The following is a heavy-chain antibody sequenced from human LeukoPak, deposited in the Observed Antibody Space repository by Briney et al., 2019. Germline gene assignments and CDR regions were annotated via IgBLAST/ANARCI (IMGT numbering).Heavy chain of an antibody. CDR3: ARGDCSSTICYSPMDV. D-gene: IGHD2-2*01. CDR1: GGSISSGSYY. V-gene: IGHV4-61*02. Sequence: SETLSLTCTVSGGSISSGSYYWSWIRQPAGKGLEWIGSIYRSGSTNYNPSLKSRVTISVDTSQNQFSLKVNSVTAADTAVYYCARGDCSSTICYSPMDVWGKGTTVTVSS. CDR2: IYRSGST. J-gene: IGHJ6*03.